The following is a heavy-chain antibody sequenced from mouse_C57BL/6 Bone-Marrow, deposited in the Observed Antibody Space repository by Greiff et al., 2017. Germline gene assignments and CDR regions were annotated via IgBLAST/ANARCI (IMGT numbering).Heavy chain of an antibody. CDR1: GYTFTSYW. J-gene: IGHJ4*01. V-gene: IGHV1-72*01. D-gene: IGHD1-1*01. CDR3: ARWGVVAHYYAMDY. CDR2: IDPNRGGT. Sequence: QVQLQQPGAELVKPGASVKLSCKASGYTFTSYWMYWVKQRPGRGLEWIGRIDPNRGGTKYNEKFKSKATLTVDKPSSTAYMQLSSLTSEDSAVYYCARWGVVAHYYAMDYWGQGTSVTVSS.